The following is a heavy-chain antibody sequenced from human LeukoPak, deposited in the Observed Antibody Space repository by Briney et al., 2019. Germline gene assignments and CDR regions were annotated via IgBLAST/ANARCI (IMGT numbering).Heavy chain of an antibody. V-gene: IGHV3-33*01. J-gene: IGHJ4*02. D-gene: IGHD5-18*01. CDR2: IWYGGSKK. Sequence: GGSLSSYCAASRFTFSSNGLHWVRQAPGQGLEGGAIIWYGGSKKYYAYYGKGRFTTARAATKSTLYLQMNSLRVEDTAVYYCVRHPGIQCYFFDYWGQGTLVTVSS. CDR1: RFTFSSNG. CDR3: VRHPGIQCYFFDY.